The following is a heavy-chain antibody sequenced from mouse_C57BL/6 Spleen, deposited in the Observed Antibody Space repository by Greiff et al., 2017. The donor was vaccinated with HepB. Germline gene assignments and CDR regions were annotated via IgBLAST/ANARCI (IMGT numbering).Heavy chain of an antibody. D-gene: IGHD2-1*01. CDR3: ARSGYYGNYNY. J-gene: IGHJ2*01. CDR1: GYTFTSYW. CDR2: IYPGSGST. V-gene: IGHV1-55*01. Sequence: QVQLKQSGAELVKPGASVKMSCKASGYTFTSYWITWVKQRPGQGLEWIGDIYPGSGSTNYNEKFKSKATLTVDTSSSTAYMQLSSLTSEDSAVYYCARSGYYGNYNYWGQGTTLTVSS.